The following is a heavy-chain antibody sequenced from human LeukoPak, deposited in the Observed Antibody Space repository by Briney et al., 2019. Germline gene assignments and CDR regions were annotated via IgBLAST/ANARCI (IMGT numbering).Heavy chain of an antibody. CDR2: VSSSSTNK. D-gene: IGHD1-1*01. Sequence: GGSLRLSCAASGSTFSSYAMNWVRQAPGMGLEWVSSVSSSSTNKFYADSVKGRFTISRDDAKNSLYLQMNSLRVEDTAVYYCARENFMATSGTTFDIWGQGTMVSVSS. CDR1: GSTFSSYA. J-gene: IGHJ3*02. V-gene: IGHV3-21*01. CDR3: ARENFMATSGTTFDI.